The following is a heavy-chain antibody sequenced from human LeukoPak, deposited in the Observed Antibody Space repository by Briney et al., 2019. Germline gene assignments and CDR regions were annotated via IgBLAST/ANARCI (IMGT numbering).Heavy chain of an antibody. J-gene: IGHJ4*02. V-gene: IGHV4-31*03. D-gene: IGHD2-2*01. CDR3: ARGRDCSSTSCLYYFDY. CDR1: GVSISSGGYY. CDR2: IYYSGST. Sequence: AQTLSLTCTVSGVSISSGGYYWSWHRQHPGKGLEWFGYIYYSGSTYYNPSLKSRVIISVDTSKNQFSLKLSSVTAADTAVYYCARGRDCSSTSCLYYFDYWGEGTLVIVSS.